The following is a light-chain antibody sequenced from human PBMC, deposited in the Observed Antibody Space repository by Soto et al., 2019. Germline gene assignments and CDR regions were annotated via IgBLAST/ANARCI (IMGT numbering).Light chain of an antibody. CDR2: DVS. CDR3: CSYAGRYNFWV. Sequence: QSALTQPRSVSGSPGQSVTISCTGTNSDIGGYNYVSWYQQHPGKAPKVTIYDVSRRPSGVPDRFSGSKSGNTASLTISGLQAEDEADYYCCSYAGRYNFWVFGGGTKLTVL. V-gene: IGLV2-11*01. J-gene: IGLJ3*02. CDR1: NSDIGGYNY.